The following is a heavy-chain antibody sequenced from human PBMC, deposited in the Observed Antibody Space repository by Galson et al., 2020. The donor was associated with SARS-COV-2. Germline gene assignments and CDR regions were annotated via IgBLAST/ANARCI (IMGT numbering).Heavy chain of an antibody. CDR1: GYTFTGYY. V-gene: IGHV1-2*04. D-gene: IGHD1-1*01. J-gene: IGHJ3*02. CDR2: INPNSGGT. CDR3: ARDNDHDAFDI. Sequence: ASVKVSCKASGYTFTGYYIHWVRQAPGQGLEWMGWINPNSGGTTHAQNFQDWVTMTRDTSISTAYMEMSRLRSDDTAVHYCARDNDHDAFDIWGQGTMVTVSS.